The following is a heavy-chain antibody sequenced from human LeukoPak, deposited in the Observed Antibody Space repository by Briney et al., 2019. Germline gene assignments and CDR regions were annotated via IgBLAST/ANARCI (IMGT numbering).Heavy chain of an antibody. CDR2: ISSSSSYI. V-gene: IGHV3-21*01. Sequence: GGSLRLSCAASGFTFSSYSMNWVRQAPGKGLEWVSSISSSSSYIYYADSVKGRFTISRDNAKNSLYLQMNSLRAEDTAVYYCARDWGPGALVDAFDIWGQGTMVTVSS. CDR3: ARDWGPGALVDAFDI. J-gene: IGHJ3*02. CDR1: GFTFSSYS. D-gene: IGHD1-26*01.